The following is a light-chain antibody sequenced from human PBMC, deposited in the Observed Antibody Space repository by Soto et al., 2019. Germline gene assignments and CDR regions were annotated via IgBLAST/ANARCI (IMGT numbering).Light chain of an antibody. V-gene: IGLV2-14*01. CDR2: EVS. J-gene: IGLJ1*01. CDR3: SSYTSSSTPDV. CDR1: SSDVGGYNY. Sequence: QSALTQPASVSGSPGQSITIPCTGTSSDVGGYNYVSWYQQHPGKAPKLMIYEVSNRPSGVSNRFSGSKSGNTASLTISGLQAEDEADYYCSSYTSSSTPDVFGTGTKLTVL.